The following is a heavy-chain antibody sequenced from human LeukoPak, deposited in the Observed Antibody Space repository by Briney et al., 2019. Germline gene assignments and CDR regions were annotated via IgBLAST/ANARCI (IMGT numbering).Heavy chain of an antibody. J-gene: IGHJ4*02. D-gene: IGHD3-22*01. CDR2: IIPIFGTA. V-gene: IGHV1-69*13. CDR3: ARGPFGYYYDSSGYSPQDY. CDR1: GGTFSSYA. Sequence: SVKVSCKASGGTFSSYAISWVRQAPGQGLEWMGGIIPIFGTANYAQKFQGRVTITADESTSTAYMELSSLRSEDTAVYYCARGPFGYYYDSSGYSPQDYWGQGTLVTVSS.